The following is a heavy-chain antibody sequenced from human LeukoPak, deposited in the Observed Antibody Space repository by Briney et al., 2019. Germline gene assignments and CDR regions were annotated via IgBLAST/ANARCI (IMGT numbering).Heavy chain of an antibody. D-gene: IGHD3-3*01. CDR3: ARASGFWSGYYYYFDY. Sequence: KPSETLSLTCTVSGGSISSYYWSWIRQPPGKGLEWIGYIYYSGSTNYNPSLKSRVTISVDTSKNQFSLKLSSVTAADTAVYYCARASGFWSGYYYYFDYWGNGTLVTVSS. V-gene: IGHV4-59*01. CDR1: GGSISSYY. CDR2: IYYSGST. J-gene: IGHJ4*01.